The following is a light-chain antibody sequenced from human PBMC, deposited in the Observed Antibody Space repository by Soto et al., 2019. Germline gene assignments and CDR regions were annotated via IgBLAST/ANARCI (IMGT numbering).Light chain of an antibody. J-gene: IGKJ1*01. CDR1: QSVSDN. V-gene: IGKV3-15*01. Sequence: EILMTQSPVTLSVSPGERVTLSCRASQSVSDNLAWYQQKPGQAPSVLIYGAFTRATGVPARFSGAGSGTEFTLTISSLQSEDFALYYCQQYNDWPLTFGQGTKVEI. CDR3: QQYNDWPLT. CDR2: GAF.